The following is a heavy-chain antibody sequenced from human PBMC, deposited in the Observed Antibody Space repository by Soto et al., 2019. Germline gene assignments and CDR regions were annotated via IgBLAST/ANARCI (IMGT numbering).Heavy chain of an antibody. J-gene: IGHJ5*02. CDR2: IIPIFGTA. V-gene: IGHV1-69*05. D-gene: IGHD4-17*01. CDR1: GGTFSSYA. Sequence: QVQLVQSGAEVKKPGSSVKVSCKASGGTFSSYAISWVRQAPGQGLEWMGGIIPIFGTANYAQKFQGRVTSTPGEPTTXAYTALSSLRSDDAAGYYSARDRTTETGGLYWFDPWGQGTLVTVSS. CDR3: ARDRTTETGGLYWFDP.